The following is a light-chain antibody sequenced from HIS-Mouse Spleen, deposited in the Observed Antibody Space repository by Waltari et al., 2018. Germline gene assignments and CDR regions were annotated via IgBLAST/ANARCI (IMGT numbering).Light chain of an antibody. V-gene: IGKV1-33*01. CDR2: DAS. CDR3: QQYDNLPYT. J-gene: IGKJ2*01. CDR1: QDISNY. Sequence: DIQMTQSPSSLSASVGDIVTITCQASQDISNYLNWYHQKPGKAPKLLIYDASNLETGVPSRFSGSGSGTDFTFTISSLQPEDIATYYCQQYDNLPYTFGQGTKLEIK.